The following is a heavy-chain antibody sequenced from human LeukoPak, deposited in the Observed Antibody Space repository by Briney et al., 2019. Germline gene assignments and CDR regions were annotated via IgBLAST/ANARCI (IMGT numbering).Heavy chain of an antibody. CDR3: ARGIVATGPTFDY. V-gene: IGHV4-39*01. J-gene: IGHJ4*02. CDR1: GGSISSGNYY. CDR2: IHYSGTT. Sequence: PSETLSLTCTVSGGSISSGNYYWGWIRQPPGKGLEWIASIHYSGTTYYNPSLKSRVTISFDTSKNQFSLKLSSVTAADTAVYYCARGIVATGPTFDYWGQGTLVTVSS. D-gene: IGHD5-12*01.